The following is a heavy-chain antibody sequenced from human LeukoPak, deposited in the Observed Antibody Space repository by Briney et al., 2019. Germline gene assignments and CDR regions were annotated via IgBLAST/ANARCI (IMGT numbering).Heavy chain of an antibody. Sequence: GGSLRLSCAASGFTFSSYSMNWVRQAPGKGLEWVSYISSSSSTIYYADSVKGRFTISRDNAKNSLYLQMNSLRAEDTAVYYCAKGRSDAFWSGYYNTANDAFDIWGQGTMVTVSS. D-gene: IGHD3-3*01. CDR1: GFTFSSYS. CDR3: AKGRSDAFWSGYYNTANDAFDI. CDR2: ISSSSSTI. V-gene: IGHV3-48*04. J-gene: IGHJ3*02.